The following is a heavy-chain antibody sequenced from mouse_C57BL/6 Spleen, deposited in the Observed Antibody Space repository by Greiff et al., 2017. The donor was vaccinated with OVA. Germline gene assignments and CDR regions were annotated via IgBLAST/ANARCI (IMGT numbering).Heavy chain of an antibody. Sequence: QVQLQQSGAELVKPGASVKLSCKASGYTFTEYTIHWVKQRSGQSLEWIGWFYPGSGSIKYNEKFKDKATLTADKSSSTVYLKLRRMTAEDAAVYFCARHEEEAYFDYWGQGTTLTVSS. V-gene: IGHV1-62-2*01. CDR3: ARHEEEAYFDY. J-gene: IGHJ2*01. CDR1: GYTFTEYT. CDR2: FYPGSGSI.